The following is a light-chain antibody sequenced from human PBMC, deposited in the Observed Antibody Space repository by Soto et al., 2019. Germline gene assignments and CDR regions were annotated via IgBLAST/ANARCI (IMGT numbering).Light chain of an antibody. J-gene: IGKJ1*01. CDR2: GAS. V-gene: IGKV3-20*01. CDR3: QQYGSSSWT. Sequence: SQSPVTLSVYQGERATLSCRASQSVSSSYLAWYQQKPGQAPRLLIYGASSRATGIPDRFSGSGSGTDFTLTISRLEPEDFAVYYCQQYGSSSWTFGQGTKV. CDR1: QSVSSSY.